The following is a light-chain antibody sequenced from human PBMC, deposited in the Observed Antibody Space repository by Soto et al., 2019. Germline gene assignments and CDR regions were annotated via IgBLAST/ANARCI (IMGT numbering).Light chain of an antibody. V-gene: IGKV3-15*01. CDR1: QSLSSN. CDR2: GAS. J-gene: IGKJ1*01. CDR3: QQYNNWRT. Sequence: EIVLTQSPGTLSLSPGERAILSYRASQSLSSNLAWYQQKPGQAPRLLIYGASTRATGIPARFSGSGSGTEFTLTINSLQSEDFAVYYCQQYNNWRTFGQGTKVDIK.